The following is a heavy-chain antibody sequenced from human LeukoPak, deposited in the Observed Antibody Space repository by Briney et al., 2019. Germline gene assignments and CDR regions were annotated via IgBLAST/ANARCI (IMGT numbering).Heavy chain of an antibody. CDR2: ISSSSSYI. J-gene: IGHJ4*02. D-gene: IGHD3-3*01. V-gene: IGHV3-21*01. CDR3: ARDFFDYYDFWSGYYPFDY. CDR1: GFTFSSYS. Sequence: AGGSLRLSCAASGFTFSSYSMNWVRQAPGKGLGWVSSISSSSSYIYYADSVKGRFTISRDNAKNSLYLQMNSLRAEDTAVYYCARDFFDYYDFWSGYYPFDYWGQGTLVTVSS.